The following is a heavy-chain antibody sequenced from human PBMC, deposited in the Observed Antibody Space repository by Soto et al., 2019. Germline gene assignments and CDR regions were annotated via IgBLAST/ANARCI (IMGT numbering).Heavy chain of an antibody. CDR3: ATGTTIIYYYYYMDV. J-gene: IGHJ6*03. CDR2: ISGSGGST. CDR1: GFTFSSYA. D-gene: IGHD5-12*01. V-gene: IGHV3-23*01. Sequence: EVQLLESGGGLVQPGGSLRLSCAASGFTFSSYAMSWVRQAPGKGLEWVSAISGSGGSTYYADSVKGRFTISRDNSKNTLYLQMNSLRAEDTAVYYCATGTTIIYYYYYMDVCGKGTTVTVSS.